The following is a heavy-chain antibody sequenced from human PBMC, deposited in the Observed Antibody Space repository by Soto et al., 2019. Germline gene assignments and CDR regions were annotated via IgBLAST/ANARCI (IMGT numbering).Heavy chain of an antibody. D-gene: IGHD2-15*01. J-gene: IGHJ6*02. V-gene: IGHV4-39*01. CDR3: ARRYCGGGNCYSYYYYAMDV. Sequence: QLQLQESGPGLVKPSETLSLTCTVSGGSISSSNYFWVWIRQPPGKGLEWIGSIYYSGSTYYSPSLKSRVTISVDTSKNQFSLNLSSVTAADTAVYSCARRYCGGGNCYSYYYYAMDVWGQGTTVTVSS. CDR1: GGSISSSNYF. CDR2: IYYSGST.